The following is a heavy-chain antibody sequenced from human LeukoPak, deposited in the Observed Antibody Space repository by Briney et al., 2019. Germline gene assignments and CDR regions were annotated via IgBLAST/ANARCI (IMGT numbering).Heavy chain of an antibody. D-gene: IGHD1-1*01. V-gene: IGHV1-46*01. CDR1: GYTFTSYY. CDR3: ASYVPTSRGLLTTVSY. Sequence: ASVKVSCKASGYTFTSYYMHWVRQAPGQGLEWMGIINPSGGSTSYAQKFQGRVTMTRDTSTSTVYMELSSLRSEDTAVYYCASYVPTSRGLLTTVSYWGQGTLVTVSS. CDR2: INPSGGST. J-gene: IGHJ4*01.